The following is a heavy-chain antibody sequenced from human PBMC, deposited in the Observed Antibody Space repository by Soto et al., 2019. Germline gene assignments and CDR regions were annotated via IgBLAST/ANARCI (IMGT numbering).Heavy chain of an antibody. CDR3: ARSRGGYFDN. J-gene: IGHJ4*02. CDR2: IYYSGST. Sequence: SETLSLTCTVSGASISTYYWSWIRQPPGKGLEWIGFIYYSGSTNYNPSLKSRVTISVDTSKNQFSLKLSSVTAADTAGYYCARSRGGYFDNWGQGTLVTVSS. V-gene: IGHV4-59*01. CDR1: GASISTYY. D-gene: IGHD3-22*01.